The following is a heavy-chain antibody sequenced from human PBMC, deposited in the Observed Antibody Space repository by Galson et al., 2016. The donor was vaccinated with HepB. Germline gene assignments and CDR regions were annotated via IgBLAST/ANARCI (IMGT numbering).Heavy chain of an antibody. V-gene: IGHV3-30-3*01. Sequence: SLRLSCAASGFNLVNYAMHWVRQAPGKGLEWVAVISKDGGNKYYADSVKGRFTIARDNSRNTLYLQMNSLRADDTAVYYCARAPAKSTFGGLIVGVLDHWSQGTLVTVAS. D-gene: IGHD3-16*02. CDR2: ISKDGGNK. J-gene: IGHJ4*02. CDR3: ARAPAKSTFGGLIVGVLDH. CDR1: GFNLVNYA.